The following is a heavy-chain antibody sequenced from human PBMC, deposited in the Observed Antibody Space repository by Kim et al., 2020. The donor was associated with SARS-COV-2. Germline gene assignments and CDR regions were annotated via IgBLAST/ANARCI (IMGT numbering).Heavy chain of an antibody. J-gene: IGHJ6*02. CDR1: GFSFSSYD. Sequence: GGSLRLSCVASGFSFSSYDIHWVRQGTGKGLVWVSLTRTAGETDYSDSVRGRFTVSRDNGKFSLYLQMNSLRAGDTAVYYCVRDPSGWGLDVLGQGTTAT. CDR3: VRDPSGWGLDV. D-gene: IGHD3-10*01. V-gene: IGHV3-13*01. CDR2: TRTAGET.